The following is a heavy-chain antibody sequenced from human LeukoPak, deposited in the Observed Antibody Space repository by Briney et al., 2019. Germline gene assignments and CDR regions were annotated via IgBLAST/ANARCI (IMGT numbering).Heavy chain of an antibody. CDR1: GGSISSSSYY. CDR3: ARDLTSGYYTFDY. J-gene: IGHJ4*02. CDR2: IYYSGST. Sequence: SETLSLTCTVSGGSISSSSYYWGWIRQPPGKGLEWIGSIYYSGSTYYNPSLKSRVTISVDTSKNQFSLKLSSVTAADTAVYYCARDLTSGYYTFDYWGQGTLVTVSS. V-gene: IGHV4-39*07. D-gene: IGHD3-22*01.